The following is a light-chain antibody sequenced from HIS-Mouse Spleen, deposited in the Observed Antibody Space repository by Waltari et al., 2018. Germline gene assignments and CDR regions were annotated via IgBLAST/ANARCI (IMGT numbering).Light chain of an antibody. CDR1: SSAVGGDHH. J-gene: IGLJ1*01. V-gene: IGLV2-14*01. CDR2: EVS. CDR3: SSYTSSSTYV. Sequence: QSALTQPASVSGSPGQSITIPCTGTSSAVGGDHHVPWYQQHPGKAPKLMIYEVSNRPSGVSNRFSGSKSGNTASLTISGLQAEDEADYYCSSYTSSSTYVFGTGTKVTVL.